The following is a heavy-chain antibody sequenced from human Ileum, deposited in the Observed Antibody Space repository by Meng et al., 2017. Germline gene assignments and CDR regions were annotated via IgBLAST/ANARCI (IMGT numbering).Heavy chain of an antibody. CDR1: GSSFSDAV. CDR3: TRNSDVGGYYFDY. J-gene: IGHJ4*02. Sequence: GGSLRLSCAASGSSFSDAVIHWVRQASGKGLEWVGRIRSKANTYATTYGASVRGRFTISRDDSENTAYLYMNSLETEDTAVYYCTRNSDVGGYYFDYWGQGKLVTGAS. D-gene: IGHD3-3*01. CDR2: IRSKANTYAT. V-gene: IGHV3-73*01.